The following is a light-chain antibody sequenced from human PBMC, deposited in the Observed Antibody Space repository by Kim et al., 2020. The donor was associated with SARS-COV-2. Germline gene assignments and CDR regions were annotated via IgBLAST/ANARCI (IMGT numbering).Light chain of an antibody. J-gene: IGLJ2*01. CDR1: SSNIGSNY. CDR3: AAWDDSLSVV. CDR2: RND. V-gene: IGLV1-47*01. Sequence: QSVLTQPPSASGTPGQRVTISCSGSSSNIGSNYVYWYQQLPGTAPKLLIYRNDQRPSGVPDRISGSKSGTSASLAISGLRSEDEADYYCAAWDDSLSVVFGGGTQLTVL.